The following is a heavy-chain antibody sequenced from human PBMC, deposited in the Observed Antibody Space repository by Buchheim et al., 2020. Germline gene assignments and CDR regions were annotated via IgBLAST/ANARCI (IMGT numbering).Heavy chain of an antibody. J-gene: IGHJ4*02. V-gene: IGHV3-74*01. CDR2: IDPDGSST. CDR3: VSGWFQGY. D-gene: IGHD2-15*01. CDR1: GFTFSSYW. Sequence: EVQLVESGGGIVQPGGSLRLSCAASGFTFSSYWMHWVRQAPGKGLVWVSRIDPDGSSTIYADSVTGRFTISRDKPKNTLYTQMNSLRDEDTAVYYCVSGWFQGYWGQGTL.